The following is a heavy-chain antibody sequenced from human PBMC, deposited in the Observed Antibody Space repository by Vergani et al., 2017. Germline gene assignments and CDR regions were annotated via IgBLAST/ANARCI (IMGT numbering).Heavy chain of an antibody. J-gene: IGHJ4*02. CDR2: MDYRGST. D-gene: IGHD2-15*01. CDR3: ASKRGSCRAAYCHSYDF. CDR1: GDSVISTDYH. Sequence: QVQLQESGPGLVKASETLSLTCTVSGDSVISTDYHWGWIRQPPGKGLEWIGSMDYRGSTAYNPSLESRLSISFETPKIQFSLRLTSVTAADTAVDYCASKRGSCRAAYCHSYDFWGPGTLVGVSS. V-gene: IGHV4-39*01.